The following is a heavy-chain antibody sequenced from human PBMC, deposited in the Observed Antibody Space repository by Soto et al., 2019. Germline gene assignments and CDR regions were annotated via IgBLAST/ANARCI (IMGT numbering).Heavy chain of an antibody. CDR1: GFTFSSYA. CDR2: ITDSGDDT. D-gene: IGHD3-16*01. J-gene: IGHJ4*02. V-gene: IGHV3-23*01. Sequence: EVHLLESGGGLVQPGGSLTLSCAASGFTFSSYAMNWVRQAPGKGLEWVSAITDSGDDTYYIDSVKGRFAISRDNSMNTVSLQMSSLRDEDTAIYYCASIFWGSVGLDGNRWRQGTQVTVFS. CDR3: ASIFWGSVGLDGNR.